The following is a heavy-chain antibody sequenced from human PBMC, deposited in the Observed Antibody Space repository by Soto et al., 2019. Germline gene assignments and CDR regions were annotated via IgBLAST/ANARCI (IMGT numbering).Heavy chain of an antibody. J-gene: IGHJ6*02. D-gene: IGHD5-12*01. CDR2: INPSGGST. CDR3: ARESVDIVTTTRVSGGMKV. V-gene: IGHV1-46*01. CDR1: GYTFTSYY. Sequence: QVQLVQSGAEVKKPGASVKVSCKASGYTFTSYYMHWVRQAPGQGLEWMGIINPSGGSTSNAQKFQGIGTMTRDTSTSTVYMELSSLRSEDTAVYYCARESVDIVTTTRVSGGMKVWGQGTTVTVTS.